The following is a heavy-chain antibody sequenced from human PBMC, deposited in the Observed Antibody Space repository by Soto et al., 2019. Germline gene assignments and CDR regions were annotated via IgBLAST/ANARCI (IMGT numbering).Heavy chain of an antibody. CDR3: ASQLRYFDWSRLDYYYYYMDV. CDR2: IKQDGSEK. V-gene: IGHV3-7*01. CDR1: GFTFSSYW. D-gene: IGHD3-9*01. J-gene: IGHJ6*03. Sequence: GGSLRLSCAASGFTFSSYWMSWVRQAPGKGPEWVANIKQDGSEKYYVDSVKGRFTISRDNAKNSLYLQMNSLRAEDTAVYYCASQLRYFDWSRLDYYYYYMDVWGKGTTVTVSS.